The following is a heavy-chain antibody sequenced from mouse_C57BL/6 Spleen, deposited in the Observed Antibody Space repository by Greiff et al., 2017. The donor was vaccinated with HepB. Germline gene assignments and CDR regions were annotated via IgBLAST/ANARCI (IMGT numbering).Heavy chain of an antibody. CDR2: IWSGGST. CDR3: ARNDYDYDGWFAY. Sequence: VKLVESGPGLVQPSQSLSITCTVSGFSLTSYGVHWVRQSPGKGLEWLGVIWSGGSTDYNAAFISRLSISKDNSKSQVFFKMNSLQADDTAIYYCARNDYDYDGWFAYWGQGTLVTVSA. V-gene: IGHV2-2*01. CDR1: GFSLTSYG. J-gene: IGHJ3*01. D-gene: IGHD2-4*01.